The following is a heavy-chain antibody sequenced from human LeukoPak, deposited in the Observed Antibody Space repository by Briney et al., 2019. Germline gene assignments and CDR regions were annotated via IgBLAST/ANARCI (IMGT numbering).Heavy chain of an antibody. J-gene: IGHJ4*02. CDR1: GGTFSSYA. D-gene: IGHD3-3*01. CDR3: AKSEYYDFWSGCYTPFDY. V-gene: IGHV1-69*04. Sequence: SVKVSCKASGGTFSSYAISWVRQAPGQGLEWMGRIIPILGIANYAQKFQGRVTITADKSTSTAYMELSSLRSEDTAVYYCAKSEYYDFWSGCYTPFDYWGQGTLVTVSS. CDR2: IIPILGIA.